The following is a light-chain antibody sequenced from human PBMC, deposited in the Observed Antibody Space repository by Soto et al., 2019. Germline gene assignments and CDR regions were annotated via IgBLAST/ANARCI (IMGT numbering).Light chain of an antibody. CDR1: QDISDY. Sequence: DIQMTQSPSSLSASVGDRVTITCQASQDISDYLQWYQQKPGKAPKLLIYDASNLKTGVPSRFNGSGSATDFTFTISSLQPEDIATYYCQQFNNLPITFGQGTRLEIK. J-gene: IGKJ5*01. V-gene: IGKV1-33*01. CDR2: DAS. CDR3: QQFNNLPIT.